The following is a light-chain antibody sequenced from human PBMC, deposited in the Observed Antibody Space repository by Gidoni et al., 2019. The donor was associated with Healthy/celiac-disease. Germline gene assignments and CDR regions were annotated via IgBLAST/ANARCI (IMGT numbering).Light chain of an antibody. CDR2: KVS. CDR1: QSFVYNDGNTY. Sequence: DVVMTQSPLSLPVTLGQPASISCRSSQSFVYNDGNTYLNWFQQRPGQSPRRLIHKVSNRDSGVPDRFSGSGSGTDFTLKISRVEAEDVGVYYCMQGTHWPPITFGQGTRLEIE. CDR3: MQGTHWPPIT. J-gene: IGKJ5*01. V-gene: IGKV2-30*01.